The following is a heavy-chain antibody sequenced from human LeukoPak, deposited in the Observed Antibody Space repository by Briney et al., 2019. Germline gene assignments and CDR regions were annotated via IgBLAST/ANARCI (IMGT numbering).Heavy chain of an antibody. CDR1: GFTFSSYS. J-gene: IGHJ4*02. Sequence: GGSLRLSCAASGFTFSSYSMNWVRQAPGKGLEWVSSISSSSSYIYYADSVKGRFTISRDNAKNSLHLQMNSLRAEDTAVYYCAGSYSGSYYVGYWGQGTLVTVSS. V-gene: IGHV3-21*01. CDR2: ISSSSSYI. CDR3: AGSYSGSYYVGY. D-gene: IGHD1-26*01.